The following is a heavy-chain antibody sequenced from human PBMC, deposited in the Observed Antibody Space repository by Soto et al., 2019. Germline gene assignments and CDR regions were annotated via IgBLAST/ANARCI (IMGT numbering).Heavy chain of an antibody. V-gene: IGHV3-23*01. D-gene: IGHD6-13*01. J-gene: IGHJ6*02. Sequence: GGSLRLSCAASGFTFSTYAISWVRQTPGKGLEWVSVISGSGDFTYFADSVKGRFTISRDNPKNTIYLQMNSLRAEDTAVYYCAKDGIAAAGDYYYYYGMDVWGQGTTVTVSS. CDR3: AKDGIAAAGDYYYYYGMDV. CDR2: ISGSGDFT. CDR1: GFTFSTYA.